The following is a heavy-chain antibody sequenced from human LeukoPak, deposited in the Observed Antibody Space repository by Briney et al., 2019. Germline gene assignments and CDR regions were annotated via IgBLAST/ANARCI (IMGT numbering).Heavy chain of an antibody. Sequence: AASVKVSCKASGYTFTSYDISWVRQAPGQGLEWMGWISAYNGNTNYAQKLQGRVTMTTDTSTSTAYMELRSLRSDDTAVYYCASSLAAAGEFDYWGQGTLVTVSS. D-gene: IGHD6-13*01. CDR1: GYTFTSYD. V-gene: IGHV1-18*01. CDR3: ASSLAAAGEFDY. CDR2: ISAYNGNT. J-gene: IGHJ4*02.